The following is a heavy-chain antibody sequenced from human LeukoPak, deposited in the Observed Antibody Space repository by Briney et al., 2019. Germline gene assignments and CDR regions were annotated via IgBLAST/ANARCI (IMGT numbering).Heavy chain of an antibody. J-gene: IGHJ6*03. CDR3: ATYGGDSVSYYYHMDV. CDR2: IYYSGST. D-gene: IGHD2-21*02. CDR1: GGSISSYY. Sequence: SETLSLTCTVSGGSISSYYWSWIRQPPGKGLEWIGYIYYSGSTNYNPSLKSRLTISVDTSKNQFSLKLSPVTAADTAVYYCATYGGDSVSYYYHMDVWGTGTTVTVSS. V-gene: IGHV4-59*01.